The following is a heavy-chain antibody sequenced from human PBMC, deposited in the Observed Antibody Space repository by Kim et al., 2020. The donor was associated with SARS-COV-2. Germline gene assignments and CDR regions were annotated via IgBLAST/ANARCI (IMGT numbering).Heavy chain of an antibody. D-gene: IGHD3-9*01. CDR1: GYSFTRHY. CDR2: INPKSGDI. CDR3: EADWLGGPLNV. V-gene: IGHV1-2*02. J-gene: IGHJ3*01. Sequence: ASVKVSCKASGYSFTRHYIHWVRQAPGQGLQEMGWINPKSGDINYSQKFQGRVTMTRDTSINIAYMELVRLTSDDTAIYYCEADWLGGPLNVWGQGTTVIVS.